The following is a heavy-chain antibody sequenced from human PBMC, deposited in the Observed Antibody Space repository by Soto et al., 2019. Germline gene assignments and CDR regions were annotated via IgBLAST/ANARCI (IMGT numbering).Heavy chain of an antibody. D-gene: IGHD4-17*01. Sequence: GGSLRLSCAASGFTFSSYAMHWVRQAPGKGLEWVAVISYDGSNKYYADSVKGRVTITRDMSTSTAYMELSSLRSEDTAVYYCARDVMTTVTPNPDYWGQGTLVTVSS. CDR3: ARDVMTTVTPNPDY. CDR2: ISYDGSNK. CDR1: GFTFSSYA. V-gene: IGHV3-30-3*01. J-gene: IGHJ4*02.